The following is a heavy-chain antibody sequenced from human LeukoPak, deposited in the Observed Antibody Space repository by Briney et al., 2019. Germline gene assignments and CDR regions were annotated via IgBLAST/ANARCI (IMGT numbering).Heavy chain of an antibody. J-gene: IGHJ4*02. Sequence: SQTLSLTCAISGDSVSSNSAAWNWIRQSPSRGLEWLGRTYYRSKWYNDYAVSVKSRITINPDTSKNQFSLQLNSVTPEDTAVYYCARAKAYSSSPAYYFDYWGQGTLVTVSS. CDR2: TYYRSKWYN. D-gene: IGHD6-13*01. V-gene: IGHV6-1*01. CDR3: ARAKAYSSSPAYYFDY. CDR1: GDSVSSNSAA.